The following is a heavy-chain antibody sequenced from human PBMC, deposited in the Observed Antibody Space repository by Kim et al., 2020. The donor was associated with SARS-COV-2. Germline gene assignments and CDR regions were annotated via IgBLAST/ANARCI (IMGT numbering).Heavy chain of an antibody. CDR3: ARVGVGATKPFDY. V-gene: IGHV3-48*03. CDR2: ISSSGRTI. Sequence: GGSLRLSCAASGFTFSSYEMNWVRQAPGKGLEWVSYISSSGRTIYYADSVKGRFTISRDNAKNSLYLQMNSLRAEDTAVYYGARVGVGATKPFDYWGQGTLVTVSS. J-gene: IGHJ4*02. D-gene: IGHD1-26*01. CDR1: GFTFSSYE.